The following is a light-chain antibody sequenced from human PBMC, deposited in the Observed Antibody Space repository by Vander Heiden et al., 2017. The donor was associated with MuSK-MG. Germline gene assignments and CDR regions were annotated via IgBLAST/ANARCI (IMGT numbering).Light chain of an antibody. CDR3: LIWHSSAWV. Sequence: LLATAYTPSASPGASTSLTCPLRSGINVGTYRIYWYQQKPGSPPQDHLRYKSDSDKKQGSGVPSRFSGSKDASANAGILLIAGLPSDDEADYHCLIWHSSAWVFGGGTKLTVL. CDR1: SGINVGTYR. J-gene: IGLJ2*01. CDR2: YKSDSDK. V-gene: IGLV5-45*03.